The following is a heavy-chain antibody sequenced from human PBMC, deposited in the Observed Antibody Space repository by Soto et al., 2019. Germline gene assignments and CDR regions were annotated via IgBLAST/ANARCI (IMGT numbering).Heavy chain of an antibody. CDR2: ISAYNGNT. CDR1: GYTFTSYG. J-gene: IGHJ4*02. D-gene: IGHD3-22*01. CDR3: AGVYSSGYLYYFDY. Sequence: EASVKVSCKASGYTFTSYGISWVRQAPGQGLEWMGWISAYNGNTNYAQKLQGRVTMTIDTSTSTAYMELRSLRSDDAAVYYCAGVYSSGYLYYFDYWGQGTLVTVSS. V-gene: IGHV1-18*01.